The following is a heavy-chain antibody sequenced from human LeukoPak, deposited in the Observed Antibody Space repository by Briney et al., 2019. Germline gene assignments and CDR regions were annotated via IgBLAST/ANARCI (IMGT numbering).Heavy chain of an antibody. J-gene: IGHJ3*02. CDR1: GGSISSYY. Sequence: SETLSLTCTVSGGSISSYYRSWIRQPPGKGLEWIGYIYYSGSTNYNPSLKSRVTISVDTSKNQFSLKLSSVTAADTAVYYCARDQGYGDYLDAFDIWGQGTMVTVSS. CDR3: ARDQGYGDYLDAFDI. V-gene: IGHV4-59*01. CDR2: IYYSGST. D-gene: IGHD4-17*01.